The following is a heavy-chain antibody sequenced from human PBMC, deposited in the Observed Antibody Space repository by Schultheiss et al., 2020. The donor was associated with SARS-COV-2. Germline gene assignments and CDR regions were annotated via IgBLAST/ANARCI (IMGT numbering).Heavy chain of an antibody. Sequence: GESLKISCAASGFTFSSYGMHWVRQAPGKGLEWVAVIWYDGSNKYYADSVKGRFTISRDNSKNTLYLQMNSLRAEDTAVYYCARELAVAGTFELMRELGYWGQGTLVTVSS. D-gene: IGHD6-19*01. CDR1: GFTFSSYG. CDR2: IWYDGSNK. J-gene: IGHJ4*02. V-gene: IGHV3-33*01. CDR3: ARELAVAGTFELMRELGY.